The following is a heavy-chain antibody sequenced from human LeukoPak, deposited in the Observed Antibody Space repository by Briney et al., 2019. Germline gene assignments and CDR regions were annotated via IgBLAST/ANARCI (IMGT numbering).Heavy chain of an antibody. D-gene: IGHD3-22*01. Sequence: GGSLRLSCAASGFTFSSYEMNWVRQAPGKGLEWVSYISSSGSTIYYADSVKGRFTISRDNAKNSLYLQMNSLRAEDTAVYYCAKSYDSSGYFYYFDYWGQGTLVTVSS. CDR3: AKSYDSSGYFYYFDY. CDR1: GFTFSSYE. J-gene: IGHJ4*02. CDR2: ISSSGSTI. V-gene: IGHV3-48*03.